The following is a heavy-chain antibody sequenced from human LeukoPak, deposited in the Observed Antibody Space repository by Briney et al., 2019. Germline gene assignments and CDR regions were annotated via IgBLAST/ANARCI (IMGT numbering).Heavy chain of an antibody. J-gene: IGHJ5*02. D-gene: IGHD6-13*01. Sequence: SSETLSLTCAVYGGSFSGYYWSWIRQPPGKGLEWIGEINHSGSTNYNPCLKSRVTISVDTSKNQFSLKLSSVTAADTAVYYCARRNIKQQLANNWFDPWGQGTLVTVSS. CDR1: GGSFSGYY. V-gene: IGHV4-34*01. CDR2: INHSGST. CDR3: ARRNIKQQLANNWFDP.